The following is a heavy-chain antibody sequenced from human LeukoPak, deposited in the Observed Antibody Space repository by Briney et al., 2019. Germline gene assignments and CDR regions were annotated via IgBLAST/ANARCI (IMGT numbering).Heavy chain of an antibody. CDR2: IYYSGST. D-gene: IGHD2-2*02. CDR3: ARARYCSGSSCYTSWFDP. CDR1: GGSISSSSYY. V-gene: IGHV4-39*07. Sequence: SETLSLTCTVSGGSISSSSYYWGWIRQPPGKGLEWIGSIYYSGSTYYNPSLKSRVTISVDTSKNQFSLRLSSVTAADTAVYSCARARYCSGSSCYTSWFDPWGQGTLVTVSS. J-gene: IGHJ5*02.